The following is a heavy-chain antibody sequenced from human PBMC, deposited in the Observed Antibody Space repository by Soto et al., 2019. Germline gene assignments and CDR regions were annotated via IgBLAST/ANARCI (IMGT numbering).Heavy chain of an antibody. CDR2: ISGSGDST. V-gene: IGHV3-23*01. CDR3: AKDLFRYFGSNHMDG. Sequence: GGSLRLSCAASGFTFSNYAMSWVRQAPGKGLEWVSAISGSGDSTYYADSVKGRFTISRDNSKNTLYLQMNSLRAEDTAVYYCAKDLFRYFGSNHMDGWGQGTSVTVSS. CDR1: GFTFSNYA. J-gene: IGHJ6*02. D-gene: IGHD3-16*02.